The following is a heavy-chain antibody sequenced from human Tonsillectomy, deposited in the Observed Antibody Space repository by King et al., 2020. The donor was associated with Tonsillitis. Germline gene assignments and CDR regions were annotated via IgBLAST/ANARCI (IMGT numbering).Heavy chain of an antibody. D-gene: IGHD2-21*02. CDR2: INHSGST. V-gene: IGHV4-34*01. J-gene: IGHJ4*02. CDR3: ARGCGEGGGDCSIDY. Sequence: VQLQQWGAGLLKPSETLSLTCAVYGGSFSGYYWSWIRQPPGKGLEWIGEINHSGSTNYNPSLKSRVTISVDTSKNQFSLKLSSVTAADTAVYYCARGCGEGGGDCSIDYWGQGTLVTVSS. CDR1: GGSFSGYY.